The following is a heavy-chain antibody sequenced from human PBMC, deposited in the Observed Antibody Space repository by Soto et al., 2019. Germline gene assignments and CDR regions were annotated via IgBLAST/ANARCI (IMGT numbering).Heavy chain of an antibody. Sequence: PGGSLRLSCAASGFTFSSYAMHWVRQAPGKGLEWVAVISYDGSNKYYADSVKGRFTISRDNSKNTLYLQMNSLRAEDTAVYYCARDLWRLRSFDYWGQGT. CDR2: ISYDGSNK. V-gene: IGHV3-30-3*01. CDR1: GFTFSSYA. J-gene: IGHJ4*02. CDR3: ARDLWRLRSFDY. D-gene: IGHD3-10*01.